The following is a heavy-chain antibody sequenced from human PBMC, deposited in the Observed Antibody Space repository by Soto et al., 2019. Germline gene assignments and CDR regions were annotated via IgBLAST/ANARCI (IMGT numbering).Heavy chain of an antibody. J-gene: IGHJ4*02. V-gene: IGHV3-48*03. CDR3: ERALTVTTDDF. D-gene: IGHD4-17*01. Sequence: GGSLRLSCAASGFTFSTYEMHWVRQAPGKGLEWVSYISGSGGTIYYADSVKGRFTISRDNAKKSLYLRMNSLRAEDTAVYYCERALTVTTDDFWGQGTLVTVSS. CDR2: ISGSGGTI. CDR1: GFTFSTYE.